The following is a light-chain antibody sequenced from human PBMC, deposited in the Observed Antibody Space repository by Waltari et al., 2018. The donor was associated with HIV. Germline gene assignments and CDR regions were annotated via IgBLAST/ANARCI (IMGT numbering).Light chain of an antibody. Sequence: EIVLTQSPATLSLSPGERATLSCRASQSVSSSLAWYQQKPGQAPRLLIYAASNRATGIPARFSGSGSGTDFTLTITSLEPEDFAVYYCQQRYNWPRTFGQGTKVEI. CDR3: QQRYNWPRT. CDR1: QSVSSS. J-gene: IGKJ1*01. V-gene: IGKV3-11*01. CDR2: AAS.